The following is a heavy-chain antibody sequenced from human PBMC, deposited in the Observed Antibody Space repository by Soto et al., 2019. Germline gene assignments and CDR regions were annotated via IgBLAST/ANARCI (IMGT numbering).Heavy chain of an antibody. CDR1: GFTFSSYS. J-gene: IGHJ4*02. CDR3: AREGIAAAGTFANYFDY. V-gene: IGHV3-21*01. Sequence: GGSLRLSCAASGFTFSSYSMNWVRQAPGKGLEWVSSISSSSSYIYYADSVKGQFTISRDNAKNSLYLQMNSLRAEDTAVYYCAREGIAAAGTFANYFDYWGQGTLVTVSS. D-gene: IGHD6-13*01. CDR2: ISSSSSYI.